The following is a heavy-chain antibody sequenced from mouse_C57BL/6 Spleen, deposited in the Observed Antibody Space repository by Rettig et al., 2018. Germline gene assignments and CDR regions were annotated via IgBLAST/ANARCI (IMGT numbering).Heavy chain of an antibody. CDR3: ARFWENAMDY. Sequence: QKFKGKSTLTVDKSSSTAYMQLSSLTSEDSAVYYCARFWENAMDYWGQGTSVTVSS. J-gene: IGHJ4*01. D-gene: IGHD4-1*01. V-gene: IGHV1-69*01.